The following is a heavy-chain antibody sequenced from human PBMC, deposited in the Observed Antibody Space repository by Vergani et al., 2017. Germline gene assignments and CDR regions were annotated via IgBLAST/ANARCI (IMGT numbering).Heavy chain of an antibody. CDR3: AKGRGGSSWLPYYYYGMDV. CDR1: GFTFSSYG. J-gene: IGHJ6*02. V-gene: IGHV3-30*02. CDR2: IRYDGSNK. Sequence: QVQLVESGGGVVQPGGSLRLSCAASGFTFSSYGMHWVRQAPGKGLEWVAFIRYDGSNKYYADSVKGRFTISRDNSKNTLYLQMNSLRAEDTAVYYCAKGRGGSSWLPYYYYGMDVWGQGP. D-gene: IGHD6-13*01.